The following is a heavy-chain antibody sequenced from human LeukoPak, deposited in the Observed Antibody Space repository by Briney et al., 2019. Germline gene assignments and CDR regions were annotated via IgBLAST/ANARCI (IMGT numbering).Heavy chain of an antibody. J-gene: IGHJ4*02. CDR3: TRSGFGGGVHFDY. Sequence: ASVKVSCKASGYTFTSYGISWVRQAPGQGLEWMGWISAYNGNTNYAQKLQGRVTMTRDTSITTAYMELSSLRSEDTAVYYCTRSGFGGGVHFDYWGQGTPVTVSS. V-gene: IGHV1-18*01. CDR2: ISAYNGNT. CDR1: GYTFTSYG. D-gene: IGHD3-16*01.